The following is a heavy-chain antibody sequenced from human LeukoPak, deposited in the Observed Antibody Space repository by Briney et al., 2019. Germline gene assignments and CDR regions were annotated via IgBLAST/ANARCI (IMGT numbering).Heavy chain of an antibody. Sequence: GGSLRLSCAASGFTFSSYAITWVRQAPGKGLEWVSAVSSNGAKTYYADSVKGRFTISRDNSKNTLSLRMGSLRADDTAIYFCARYLRDSGTSRVTLDHWGQGTLVIVSS. J-gene: IGHJ4*02. CDR3: ARYLRDSGTSRVTLDH. CDR1: GFTFSSYA. D-gene: IGHD2-2*01. CDR2: VSSNGAKT. V-gene: IGHV3-23*01.